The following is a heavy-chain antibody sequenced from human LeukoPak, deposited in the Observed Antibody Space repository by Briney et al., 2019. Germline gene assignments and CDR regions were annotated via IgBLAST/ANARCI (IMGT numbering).Heavy chain of an antibody. Sequence: PGGSLRLSCAASGFIFSSYGMHWVRQAPGKGLGWVAVLSSDGSNKYYTDSVKGRFTISRDNSKDTLYLQMNSLRAEDTAVYYCAKGAQQLVYWVDYWGQGTLDTVSS. V-gene: IGHV3-30*18. CDR1: GFIFSSYG. D-gene: IGHD6-13*01. J-gene: IGHJ4*02. CDR2: LSSDGSNK. CDR3: AKGAQQLVYWVDY.